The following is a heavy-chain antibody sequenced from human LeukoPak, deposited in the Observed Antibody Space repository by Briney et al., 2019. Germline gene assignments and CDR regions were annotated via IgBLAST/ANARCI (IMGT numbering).Heavy chain of an antibody. J-gene: IGHJ3*02. CDR2: IYYSGST. CDR3: ARRVVVVAANDKSDAFDM. CDR1: GGSISSYY. Sequence: TSETLSLTCTVSGGSISSYYWSWIRQPPGKGLEWIGYIYYSGSTNYNPSLKSRVTISVDTSKNQFSLKLSSVTAADTAVYYCARRVVVVAANDKSDAFDMWGQGTVVTVSS. V-gene: IGHV4-59*01. D-gene: IGHD2-15*01.